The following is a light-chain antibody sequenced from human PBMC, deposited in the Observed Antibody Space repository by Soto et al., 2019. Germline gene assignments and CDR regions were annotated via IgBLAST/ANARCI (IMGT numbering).Light chain of an antibody. J-gene: IGKJ2*01. V-gene: IGKV3-20*01. CDR1: QSVSSSY. CDR3: QQYGSSSYT. Sequence: EIVLTQSPGTLSLSPGERATLSCRARQSVSSSYLAWYQQKPGQAPRLLISGASSRATGIPDRFSGSVSGTDFTLTISSLEPEDFEVYYCQQYGSSSYTFGQGTKLEIK. CDR2: GAS.